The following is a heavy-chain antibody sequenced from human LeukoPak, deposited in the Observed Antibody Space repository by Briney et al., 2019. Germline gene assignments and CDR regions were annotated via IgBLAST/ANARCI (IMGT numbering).Heavy chain of an antibody. CDR1: GYSFTSYW. CDR2: IYPGDSDT. Sequence: GESPKISCKGSGYSFTSYWIGWVRQMPGKGLEWMGIIYPGDSDTRYSPSFQGQVTISADKSISTAYLQWSSLKASDTAMYYCAKEKGYNFAEFDYWGQGTLVTVSS. D-gene: IGHD5-24*01. V-gene: IGHV5-51*01. J-gene: IGHJ4*02. CDR3: AKEKGYNFAEFDY.